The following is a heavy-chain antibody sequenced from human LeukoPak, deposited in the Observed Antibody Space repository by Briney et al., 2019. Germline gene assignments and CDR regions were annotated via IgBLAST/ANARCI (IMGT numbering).Heavy chain of an antibody. CDR1: GGSMSSYY. CDR2: INHSGSA. D-gene: IGHD6-19*01. V-gene: IGHV4-34*01. Sequence: KSSETLSLTCTVSGGSMSSYYWSWIRQPPGKGLECIGEINHSGSANYNPSLESRVTISVDTSKNQFSLKVKSMTAADTSVYYCARCEQWLSWGDWFDPWGQGTLVTVSS. CDR3: ARCEQWLSWGDWFDP. J-gene: IGHJ5*02.